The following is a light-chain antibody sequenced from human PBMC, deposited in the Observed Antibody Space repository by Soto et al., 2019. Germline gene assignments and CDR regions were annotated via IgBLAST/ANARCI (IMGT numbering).Light chain of an antibody. CDR3: QKYNSAPRT. J-gene: IGKJ1*01. Sequence: DIQMTQSPSSLSASVGDRVTITCQASQGISNYLAWYQQKPGKVPKLLIYAASTLQSGVPSRFSGSGSGTDFTLTISSQQPEDVATYYCQKYNSAPRTFGQGTKVEIK. V-gene: IGKV1-27*01. CDR2: AAS. CDR1: QGISNY.